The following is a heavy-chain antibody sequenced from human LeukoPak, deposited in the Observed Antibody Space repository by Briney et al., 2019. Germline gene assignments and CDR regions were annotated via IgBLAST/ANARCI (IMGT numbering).Heavy chain of an antibody. CDR1: GFTFSVYS. Sequence: GGSLRLSCRASGFTFSVYSMNWVRQAPGKGLEWVSSISRNSRHVYYADSVKGRFSISREDADNSVFLQMNGLTAEDTALYYCVRDMSTATTCYLQHWGQGTLVTVSS. J-gene: IGHJ1*01. D-gene: IGHD4-17*01. CDR3: VRDMSTATTCYLQH. V-gene: IGHV3-21*06. CDR2: ISRNSRHV.